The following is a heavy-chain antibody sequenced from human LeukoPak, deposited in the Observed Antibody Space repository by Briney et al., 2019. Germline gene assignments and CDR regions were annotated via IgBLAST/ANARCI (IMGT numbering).Heavy chain of an antibody. CDR3: ARGSRSLGFDY. Sequence: PSETLSLTCTVSGGSISSGSYYWSWIRQPAGKGLEWIGRIYTSGSTDYNPSLKSRVTISVDTSKNQFSLKLSSVTAADTAVYYCARGSRSLGFDYWGQGTLVTVSS. J-gene: IGHJ4*02. D-gene: IGHD6-13*01. CDR2: IYTSGST. V-gene: IGHV4-61*02. CDR1: GGSISSGSYY.